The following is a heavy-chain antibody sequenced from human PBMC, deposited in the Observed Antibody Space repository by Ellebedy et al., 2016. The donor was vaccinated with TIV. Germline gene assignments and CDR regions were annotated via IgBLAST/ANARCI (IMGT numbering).Heavy chain of an antibody. CDR1: GLTFSSEW. V-gene: IGHV3-7*01. J-gene: IGHJ5*02. CDR3: ARSTGPTYYNWLDP. CDR2: IKQDGGET. Sequence: GGSLRLSXAASGLTFSSEWMSWVRQTPGKGLEWVANIKQDGGETYYVDSVEGRFTISRDNAQNLLHLQMNSLRAEDTAVYYCARSTGPTYYNWLDPWGQGTQVTVSS. D-gene: IGHD1-1*01.